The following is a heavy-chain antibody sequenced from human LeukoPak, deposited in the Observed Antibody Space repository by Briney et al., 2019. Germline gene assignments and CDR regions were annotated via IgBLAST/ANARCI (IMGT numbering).Heavy chain of an antibody. V-gene: IGHV1-2*02. CDR2: INANSSDT. Sequence: ASVKLSCKSSGYTFTGYYMHWMRQAPGPGLEWMGCINANSSDTNYAQKFQGRVTMPRETSISTAYMELRRLISDDTALYYYAMNGEVWGEGTLVTVSS. D-gene: IGHD3-10*01. CDR3: AMNGEV. CDR1: GYTFTGYY. J-gene: IGHJ4*02.